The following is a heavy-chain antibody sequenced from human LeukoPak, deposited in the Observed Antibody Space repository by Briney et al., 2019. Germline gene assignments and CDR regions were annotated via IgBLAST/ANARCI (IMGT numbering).Heavy chain of an antibody. CDR3: AREPKQWLVPIDY. J-gene: IGHJ4*02. CDR1: GFTFSDYY. V-gene: IGHV3-11*04. Sequence: GGSLRLPCAASGFTFSDYYMSWIRQAPGKGLEWVSYISSSGTTIYYADSVKGRFTISRDNAKNSLYLQMNSLRAEDTAVYYCAREPKQWLVPIDYWGQGTLVTVSS. CDR2: ISSSGTTI. D-gene: IGHD6-19*01.